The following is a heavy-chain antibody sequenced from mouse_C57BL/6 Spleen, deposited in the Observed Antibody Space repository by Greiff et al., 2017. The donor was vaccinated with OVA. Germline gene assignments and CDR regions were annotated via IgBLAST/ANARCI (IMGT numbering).Heavy chain of an antibody. D-gene: IGHD1-1*01. CDR3: ARLYGSSPAWFAY. CDR1: GYTFTSYW. V-gene: IGHV1-50*01. Sequence: VQLHQSGAELVKPGASVKLSCKASGYTFTSYWMQWVKQRPGQGLEWIGEIDPSDSYTNYNQKFKGKATLTVDTSSSTAYMQLSSLTSEDSAVYYCARLYGSSPAWFAYWGQGTLVTVSA. J-gene: IGHJ3*01. CDR2: IDPSDSYT.